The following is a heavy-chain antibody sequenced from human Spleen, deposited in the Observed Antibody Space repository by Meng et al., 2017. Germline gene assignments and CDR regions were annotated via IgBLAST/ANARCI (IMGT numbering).Heavy chain of an antibody. J-gene: IGHJ3*02. CDR3: AREGGRDI. CDR1: GGSINSYY. V-gene: IGHV4-59*12. Sequence: SETLSLTCTVSGGSINSYYWSWIRQPPGKGLEWIGYIYYSGSIIYNPSLKSRVTISVDTSKNQFSLKLSSVTAADTAVYYCAREGGRDIWGQGTMVTVS. CDR2: IYYSGSI. D-gene: IGHD2-15*01.